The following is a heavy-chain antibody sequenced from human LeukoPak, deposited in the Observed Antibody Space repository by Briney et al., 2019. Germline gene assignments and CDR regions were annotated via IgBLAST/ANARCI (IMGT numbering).Heavy chain of an antibody. V-gene: IGHV3-7*01. D-gene: IGHD3-10*01. J-gene: IGHJ6*02. CDR1: GFTFSSYW. CDR3: ARTYGSGSYVGMDV. Sequence: GGSLRLSCAASGFTFSSYWMSWVRQAPGKGLEWVANIKQDGSEKYYVDSVKGRFTISRDNAKNSLYLQMNSLRAEDTAVYYCARTYGSGSYVGMDVWGQRTTVTVSS. CDR2: IKQDGSEK.